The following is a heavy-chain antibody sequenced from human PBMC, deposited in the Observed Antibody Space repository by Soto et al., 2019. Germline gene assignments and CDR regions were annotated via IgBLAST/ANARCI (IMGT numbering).Heavy chain of an antibody. D-gene: IGHD7-27*01. CDR2: ISSSSSYI. V-gene: IGHV3-21*01. CDR1: GFTFSSYS. CDR3: ARPNRHYYYYGMAV. Sequence: GGSLRLSCAASGFTFSSYSMNWVRQAPGKGLEWVSSISSSSSYIYYADSVKGRFTISRDNAKNSLYLQMNSLRAEDTAVYYCARPNRHYYYYGMAVWGQGTTVTVSS. J-gene: IGHJ6*02.